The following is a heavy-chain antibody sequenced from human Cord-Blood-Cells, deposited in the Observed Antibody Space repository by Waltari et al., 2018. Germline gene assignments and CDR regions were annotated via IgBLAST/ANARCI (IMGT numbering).Heavy chain of an antibody. CDR1: GGSFSGYY. J-gene: IGHJ4*02. CDR3: AQLKNSGSYYNYFDY. CDR2: IKHSGST. D-gene: IGHD3-10*01. V-gene: IGHV4-34*01. Sequence: QVQLQQWGAGLLKPSETLSLTCAVYGGSFSGYYWSWIRQPPGKGLEGIGEIKHSGSTHYHPSLKSRVTISVDTSKNQFSLKLSSVTAADTAVYYCAQLKNSGSYYNYFDYWGQGTLVTVSS.